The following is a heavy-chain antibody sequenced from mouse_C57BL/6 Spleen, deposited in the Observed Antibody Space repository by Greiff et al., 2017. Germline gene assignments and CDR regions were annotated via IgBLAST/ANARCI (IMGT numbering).Heavy chain of an antibody. J-gene: IGHJ4*01. CDR2: IRNKANGYTT. D-gene: IGHD2-1*01. CDR3: ARYSNYGFYAMDY. Sequence: EVKLMESGGGLVQPGGSLSLSCAASGFTFTDYYMSWVRQPPGKALEWLGFIRNKANGYTTEYSASVKGRFTISRDNSQSILYLQMNALRAEDSATYYCARYSNYGFYAMDYWGQGTSVTVSS. V-gene: IGHV7-3*01. CDR1: GFTFTDYY.